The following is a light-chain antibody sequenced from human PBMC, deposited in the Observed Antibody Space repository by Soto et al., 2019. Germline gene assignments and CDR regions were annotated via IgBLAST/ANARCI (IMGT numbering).Light chain of an antibody. CDR3: SSLTISFRYV. CDR1: SSDVGAYNY. CDR2: EVS. J-gene: IGLJ1*01. V-gene: IGLV2-14*01. Sequence: QSALTQPASVSGSPGQSVAISCTGTSSDVGAYNYVSWYQQHPGKAPKLLLSEVSNRPSGVSDRFSGSKAGNTASLTTSRLQAEDEADYYCSSLTISFRYVVGTGTKVTVL.